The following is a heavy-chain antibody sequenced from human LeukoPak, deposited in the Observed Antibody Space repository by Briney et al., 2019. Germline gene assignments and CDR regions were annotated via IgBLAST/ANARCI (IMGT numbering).Heavy chain of an antibody. CDR3: ASCPDFDFHNAFDI. CDR2: ISSSSSYI. J-gene: IGHJ3*02. CDR1: GFTFSSYS. V-gene: IGHV3-21*01. Sequence: GGSLRLSCAASGFTFSSYSMNWVRQAPGKGLEWVSSISSSSSYIYYADSVKGRFTISRDNAKNSLYLQMNSRRAEDTAVYYCASCPDFDFHNAFDIWGQGTMVTVSS. D-gene: IGHD3-9*01.